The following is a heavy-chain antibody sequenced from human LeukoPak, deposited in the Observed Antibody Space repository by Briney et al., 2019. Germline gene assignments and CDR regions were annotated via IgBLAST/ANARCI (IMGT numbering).Heavy chain of an antibody. CDR2: ISAYNGNT. Sequence: GASVKVSCKASGYTFTSYGISWVRQAPGQGLEWMGWISAYNGNTNYAQKLQGRVTMTTDTSTSTAYMELRSLRSDDTAVYYCARVVAWLLSPSHYFDYWGQGTLVTVSS. CDR3: ARVVAWLLSPSHYFDY. V-gene: IGHV1-18*01. CDR1: GYTFTSYG. D-gene: IGHD3-9*01. J-gene: IGHJ4*02.